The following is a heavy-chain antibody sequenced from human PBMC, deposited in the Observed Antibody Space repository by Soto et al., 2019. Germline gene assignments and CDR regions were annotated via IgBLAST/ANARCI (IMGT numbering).Heavy chain of an antibody. D-gene: IGHD3-10*01. CDR2: MNPNSGNT. V-gene: IGHV1-8*01. J-gene: IGHJ3*02. CDR3: ARGINYYDSGDDAFDI. Sequence: ASVKVSCKASGYTFTSYDINWVRQATGQGLEWVGWMNPNSGNTGYAQRFQGRVTMARNTSISTAYMELSSLRSEDTAVYYCARGINYYDSGDDAFDIWGQGTMVTVSS. CDR1: GYTFTSYD.